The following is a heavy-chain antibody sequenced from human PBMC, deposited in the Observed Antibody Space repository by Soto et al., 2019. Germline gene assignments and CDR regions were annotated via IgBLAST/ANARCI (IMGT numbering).Heavy chain of an antibody. J-gene: IGHJ6*02. D-gene: IGHD3-10*01. CDR3: AKDLEGGTAPYGSGSYYYYYGMDV. CDR2: NSGRGGST. Sequence: GGSLSLSCAASGFTFSSSVLKWARQASGKGREWVSANSGRGGSTYYADSVKGRFTISRDNSKLTLYLQINSLRAEDTAVYYCAKDLEGGTAPYGSGSYYYYYGMDVWGQGTTVTVSS. V-gene: IGHV3-23*01. CDR1: GFTFSSSV.